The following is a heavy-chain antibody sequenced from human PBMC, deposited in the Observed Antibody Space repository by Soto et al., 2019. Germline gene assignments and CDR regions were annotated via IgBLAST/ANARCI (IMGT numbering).Heavy chain of an antibody. CDR3: ARDLAAGDH. V-gene: IGHV1-46*04. CDR2: INPASGST. CDR1: GYTFTHYY. D-gene: IGHD6-13*01. Sequence: QVQLVQSGAEVKKPGASVKLSCRTSGYTFTHYYIHWVRQAPGQGLEWLGIINPASGSTNYAQDLQGKATLTMDTSTTTVYMDLRGLRAEDTAIFYCARDLAAGDHWGQGTLVTVSS. J-gene: IGHJ4*02.